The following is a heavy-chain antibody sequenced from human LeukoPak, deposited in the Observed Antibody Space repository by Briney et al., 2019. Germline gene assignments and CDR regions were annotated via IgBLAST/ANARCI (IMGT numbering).Heavy chain of an antibody. CDR1: GYSFTSYW. CDR3: ASRDGSGSYYAFDY. V-gene: IGHV5-51*01. J-gene: IGHJ4*02. D-gene: IGHD3-10*01. Sequence: GESLKISCKGSGYSFTSYWIGWVRQMPGKGLEWMGIIYPGDSDTRYSPSFEGQVTISADKSISTAYLQWTRLKASYTAMYYCASRDGSGSYYAFDYWGQGTLVTVSS. CDR2: IYPGDSDT.